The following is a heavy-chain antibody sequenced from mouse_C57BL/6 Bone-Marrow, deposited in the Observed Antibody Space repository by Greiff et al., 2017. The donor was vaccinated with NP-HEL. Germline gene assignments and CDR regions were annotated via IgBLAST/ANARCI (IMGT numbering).Heavy chain of an antibody. J-gene: IGHJ3*01. D-gene: IGHD3-2*02. Sequence: VQLQQSGAELVRPGASVTLSCQASGYTFTDYEMHWVKQTPVHGLEWIGAIDPETGGTAYNQKFKGKAILTADKSSSTAYMELRSLTSEDSAVYYCTSRQLRLRAWFAYWGQGTLVTVSA. CDR3: TSRQLRLRAWFAY. V-gene: IGHV1-15*01. CDR1: GYTFTDYE. CDR2: IDPETGGT.